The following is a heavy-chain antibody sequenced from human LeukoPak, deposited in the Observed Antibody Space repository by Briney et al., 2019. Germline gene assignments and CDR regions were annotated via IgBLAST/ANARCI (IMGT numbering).Heavy chain of an antibody. CDR2: INPSGGST. J-gene: IGHJ6*03. CDR3: ARDARGKGVAVAGIHYYYMDV. CDR1: GYTFTSYY. V-gene: IGHV1-46*01. Sequence: GASVKVSCKASGYTFTSYYMHWVRQAPGQGLEWMGIINPSGGSTSYAQKFQGRVTMTRNTSTSTVYMELRSLRSEDTAVYYCARDARGKGVAVAGIHYYYMDVWGKGTTVTISS. D-gene: IGHD6-19*01.